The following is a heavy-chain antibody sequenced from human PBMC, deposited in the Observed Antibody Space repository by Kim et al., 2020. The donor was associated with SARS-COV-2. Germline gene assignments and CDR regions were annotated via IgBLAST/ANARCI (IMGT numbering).Heavy chain of an antibody. D-gene: IGHD3-10*01. CDR1: GGSISSSSYY. J-gene: IGHJ4*02. CDR2: IYYSGST. Sequence: SETLSLTCTVSGGSISSSSYYWGWIRQPPGKGLEWIGSIYYSGSTYYNPSLKSRVTISEDTSKNQFSLKLSSMTAADTAVYYCASLLLWFGELPHLFDYWGQGTLVTVSS. V-gene: IGHV4-39*01. CDR3: ASLLLWFGELPHLFDY.